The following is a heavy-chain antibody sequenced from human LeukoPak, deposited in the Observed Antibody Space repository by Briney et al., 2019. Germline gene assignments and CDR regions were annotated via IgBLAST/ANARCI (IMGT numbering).Heavy chain of an antibody. CDR1: GFTFSSYA. CDR2: ISYDGSNK. D-gene: IGHD5-18*01. J-gene: IGHJ4*02. Sequence: PGRSLRLSCAASGFTFSSYAMHWVRQAPGKGLEWVAVISYDGSNKYYADSVKGRFTISRDNSKNTLYLQMNSLRAEDTAVYYCAKDLSVYGYSPFVYWGQGTLVTVSS. V-gene: IGHV3-30*18. CDR3: AKDLSVYGYSPFVY.